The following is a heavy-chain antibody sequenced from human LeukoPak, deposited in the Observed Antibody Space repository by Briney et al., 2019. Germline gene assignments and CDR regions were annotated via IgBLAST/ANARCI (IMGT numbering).Heavy chain of an antibody. V-gene: IGHV4-59*01. CDR1: GGSISTYY. CDR3: ARASWLEQTSYFDY. D-gene: IGHD1/OR15-1a*01. CDR2: IYYTGSA. J-gene: IGHJ4*02. Sequence: SETLSLTCTVAGGSISTYYWSWIRQPPGTGLEWIGYIYYTGSANYNPSLKSRVTISVDTSKNQFSLKLTSVTAADTAVYYCARASWLEQTSYFDYWGQGTLVTVSS.